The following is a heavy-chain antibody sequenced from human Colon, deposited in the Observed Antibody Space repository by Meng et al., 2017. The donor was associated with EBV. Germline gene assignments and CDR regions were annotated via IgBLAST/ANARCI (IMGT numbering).Heavy chain of an antibody. J-gene: IGHJ4*02. CDR2: IYYTGST. CDR1: GGSINSGDYY. CDR3: ARNYYFDY. Sequence: QVLLQVSGPGLVKPSQTLSLTCTVPGGSINSGDYYWSWTRQPPGKGLEWMGYIYYTGSTYYNPSLKSRVTISMDTSKNQFSLRLSSVTAADTAVYYCARNYYFDYWGQGTLVTVSS. V-gene: IGHV4-30-4*01.